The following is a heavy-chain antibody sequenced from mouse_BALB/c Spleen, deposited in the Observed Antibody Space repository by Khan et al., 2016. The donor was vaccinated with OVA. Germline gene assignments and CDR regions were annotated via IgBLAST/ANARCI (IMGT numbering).Heavy chain of an antibody. CDR3: VRDWAYYRNGGWFAY. Sequence: QVQLKDSGAELARPGASVKMSCKASGYTFTSYTIHWKKLRPGQGLEWIGYITPSNGYTNYNQKFKDKATLTADKSSTTAYMQLSSLTSDDSAVYNCVRDWAYYRNGGWFAYWGQGTLVTVSA. CDR1: GYTFTSYT. V-gene: IGHV1-4*01. J-gene: IGHJ3*01. D-gene: IGHD2-14*01. CDR2: ITPSNGYT.